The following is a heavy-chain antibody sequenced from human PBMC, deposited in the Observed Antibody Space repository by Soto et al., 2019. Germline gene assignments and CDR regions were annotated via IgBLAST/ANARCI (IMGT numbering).Heavy chain of an antibody. V-gene: IGHV1-3*01. Sequence: QVQLVQSGAEVKKPGASVKVSCKASGYTFTSYAMHWVRQAPGQRLEWMGWINAGNGNTKYSQKFQGRVTITRDTSASTAHMELSSLRSEDTAVYYCARDRIAAAGGVWFDPWGQGTLVTVSS. CDR2: INAGNGNT. J-gene: IGHJ5*02. D-gene: IGHD6-13*01. CDR3: ARDRIAAAGGVWFDP. CDR1: GYTFTSYA.